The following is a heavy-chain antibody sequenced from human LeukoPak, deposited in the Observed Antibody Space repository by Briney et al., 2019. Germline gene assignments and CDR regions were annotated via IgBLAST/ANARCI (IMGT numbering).Heavy chain of an antibody. Sequence: SETLSLTCTVSAGSISSGGYYWSWIRQHPGEGLVWIGNIYYSGSTYYNPSLKSRLTISVDTSKNQFSLKLSSVTAADTAVYYCVRALGSSGYGWFDPWGQGTLVTVSS. CDR2: IYYSGST. J-gene: IGHJ5*02. CDR1: AGSISSGGYY. V-gene: IGHV4-31*03. D-gene: IGHD3-22*01. CDR3: VRALGSSGYGWFDP.